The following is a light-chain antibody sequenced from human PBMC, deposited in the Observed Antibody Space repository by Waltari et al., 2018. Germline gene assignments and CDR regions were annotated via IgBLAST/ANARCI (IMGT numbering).Light chain of an antibody. CDR2: DII. CDR1: SSDIGGYYY. Sequence: QSALTQPASVSGSPGQSITISSTGTSSDIGGYYYVSCYQQHPGKAPKLMIYDIIKRPSGVADRFSGSKSGNTESLTISGLQAEDEADYYCSSYAPSSTVFGGGTKLTVL. V-gene: IGLV2-14*03. J-gene: IGLJ2*01. CDR3: SSYAPSSTV.